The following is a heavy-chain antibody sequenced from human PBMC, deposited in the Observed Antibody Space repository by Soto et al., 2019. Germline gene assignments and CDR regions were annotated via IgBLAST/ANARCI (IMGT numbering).Heavy chain of an antibody. CDR3: ARRPYYYDSPVPPR. CDR2: IYYRGST. V-gene: IGHV4-39*01. CDR1: GGSISSSSYY. Sequence: PSETLSLTCTVSGGSISSSSYYWDWIRQPPGKGLEWIGSIYYRGSTYYNPSLQSRVTISVDTSKNQFSLNLSSVTAADTAVYYCARRPYYYDSPVPPRWGQGMLVTVSS. D-gene: IGHD3-9*01. J-gene: IGHJ4*02.